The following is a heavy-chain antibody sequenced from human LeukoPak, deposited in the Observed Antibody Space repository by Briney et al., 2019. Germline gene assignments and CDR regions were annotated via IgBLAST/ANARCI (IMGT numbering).Heavy chain of an antibody. J-gene: IGHJ4*02. D-gene: IGHD2-2*01. CDR2: ISGSGGST. CDR3: AKDWRGYCSGTSCYPRDY. CDR1: GFTFSSYA. Sequence: GGSLRLYCAASGFTFSSYAMSWVRQAPGKGLERVSAISGSGGSTYYADSVKGRFTISRDNSKNTLYLRMNSLRAEDTAVYYCAKDWRGYCSGTSCYPRDYWGQGTLVTVSS. V-gene: IGHV3-23*01.